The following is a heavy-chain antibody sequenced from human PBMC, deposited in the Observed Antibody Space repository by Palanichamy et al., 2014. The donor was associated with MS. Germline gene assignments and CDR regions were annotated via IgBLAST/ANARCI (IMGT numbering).Heavy chain of an antibody. D-gene: IGHD4-17*01. J-gene: IGHJ4*02. CDR3: ASRRRICGDYSD. V-gene: IGHV4-39*01. Sequence: QLQLQESGPGLVKPSETLSLTCTVSGGSISSSSYYWGWIRQPPGKGLEWIGTFYYTGSTYYNPSLKSRVTISVDTSKNQFSLKLSSVTAADTAVYYCASRRRICGDYSDWGQGTLVTVSS. CDR2: FYYTGST. CDR1: GGSISSSSYY.